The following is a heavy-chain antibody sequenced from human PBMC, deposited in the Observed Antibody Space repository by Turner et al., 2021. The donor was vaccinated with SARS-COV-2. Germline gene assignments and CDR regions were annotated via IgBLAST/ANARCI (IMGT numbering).Heavy chain of an antibody. CDR1: GGSISSSSYY. V-gene: IGHV4-39*01. J-gene: IGHJ3*02. CDR2: ICYSGST. Sequence: QLQLQESGPGLVKPSETLSLICTVSGGSISSSSYYWGWLRQPPGKGLEWIGSICYSGSTYYSPSLKSRVTISVDTYKNQFSLKMSSVTAADTAVYYCASTVWLRGAFDIWGQGTIVTVSS. D-gene: IGHD5-18*01. CDR3: ASTVWLRGAFDI.